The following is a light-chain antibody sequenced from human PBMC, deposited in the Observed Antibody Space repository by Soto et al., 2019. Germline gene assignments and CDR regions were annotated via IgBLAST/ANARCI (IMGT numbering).Light chain of an antibody. V-gene: IGKV2-40*01. Sequence: DIVMTQSPLSLPVTPGQAASISCRCTQSLLHSNGYNYVDWYLQKAAQSPQLXXYTLSYRASGVPDRFSGSGSGTDFTLKISRVEAEDVGVYYCMQRIEFPQITFGQGTRLEIK. J-gene: IGKJ5*01. CDR3: MQRIEFPQIT. CDR2: TLS. CDR1: QSLLHSNGYNY.